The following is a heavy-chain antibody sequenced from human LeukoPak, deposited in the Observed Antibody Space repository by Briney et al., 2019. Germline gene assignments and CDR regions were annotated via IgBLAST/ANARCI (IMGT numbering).Heavy chain of an antibody. CDR1: GGSISSYY. D-gene: IGHD3-22*01. J-gene: IGHJ4*02. CDR2: IYTSGST. Sequence: PSETLSLTCTVPGGSISSYYWSWIRQPAGKGLEWIGRIYTSGSTNYNPSLKSRVTISVDTSKNQFSLRLSSVTAADTAVYYCARVTGYMIEDYFDYWGQGTLVTVSS. V-gene: IGHV4-4*07. CDR3: ARVTGYMIEDYFDY.